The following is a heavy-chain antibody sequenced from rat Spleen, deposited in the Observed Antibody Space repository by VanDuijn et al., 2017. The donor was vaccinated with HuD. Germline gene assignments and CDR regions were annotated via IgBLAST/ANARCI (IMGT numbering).Heavy chain of an antibody. V-gene: IGHV5-29*01. CDR2: ISSDGNTP. Sequence: EVQLVESTGALVQPGRSLKLSCAASGFTFSDYYMAWVRQAPTKGLEWVASISSDGNTPYYRDSVKGRFTVSRDNAKSTLYLQMDSLGSEDTATYYCARRHYGYTDYFDYWGQGVMVTVSS. CDR1: GFTFSDYY. CDR3: ARRHYGYTDYFDY. J-gene: IGHJ2*01. D-gene: IGHD1-11*01.